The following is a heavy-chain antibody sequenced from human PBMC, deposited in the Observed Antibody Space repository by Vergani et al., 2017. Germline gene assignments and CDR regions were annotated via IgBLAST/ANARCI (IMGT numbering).Heavy chain of an antibody. CDR1: GGPISSISYY. V-gene: IGHV4-39*02. Sequence: QLQLQESGPGLVKLSETLSLPCPVSGGPISSISYYWGWIRQPPGKGLGWIGSIYYSGSTYYNPSLKSRVTISVDTSKNQFSLKLSSVTAADTAVYYCARDTSFLEWLLYRQHFDYWGQGTLVTVSS. D-gene: IGHD3-3*01. CDR3: ARDTSFLEWLLYRQHFDY. J-gene: IGHJ4*02. CDR2: IYYSGST.